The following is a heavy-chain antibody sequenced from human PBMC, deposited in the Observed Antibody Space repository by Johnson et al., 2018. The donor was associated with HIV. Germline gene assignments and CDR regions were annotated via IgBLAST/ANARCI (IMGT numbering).Heavy chain of an antibody. V-gene: IGHV3-23*04. Sequence: VQLVESGGGLVQPGGSLRLSCPPSGFTFRSYAMSWVRQAPGTGLACVSAISGSGGTTYYADSVKGRFTISRDNSKNTLYLQMNSLRAEDTAVYYCARWVMVRGREAFDIWGQGTMVTVSS. D-gene: IGHD3-10*01. CDR2: ISGSGGTT. CDR1: GFTFRSYA. J-gene: IGHJ3*02. CDR3: ARWVMVRGREAFDI.